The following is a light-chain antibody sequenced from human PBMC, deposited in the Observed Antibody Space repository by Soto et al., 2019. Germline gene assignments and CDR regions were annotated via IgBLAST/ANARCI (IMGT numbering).Light chain of an antibody. Sequence: DVVMTQSPLSLPVTLGQPASISCRSSLSLVHSDGNTYLNWFQQRPGQSPRLLIYDASNRATGIPARFSGSGSGTDFTLTISSLEPEDFAVYYCQQSSNWFLTFGGGTKVDIK. CDR3: QQSSNWFLT. CDR1: LSLVHSDGNTY. J-gene: IGKJ4*01. CDR2: DAS. V-gene: IGKV2-30*02.